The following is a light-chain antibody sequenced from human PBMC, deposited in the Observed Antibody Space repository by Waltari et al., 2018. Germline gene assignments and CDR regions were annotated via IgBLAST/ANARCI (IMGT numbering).Light chain of an antibody. Sequence: QSALTQPASVSGSPGQSITISCTGTSSYVGGFNFVSWYQQHPGKAPKLMIYDVSKRPSGVSNRFSGSKSGNTASLTISGLQAEDEADYYCSSYTISSTLNWVFGGGTKLTVL. CDR2: DVS. CDR1: SSYVGGFNF. V-gene: IGLV2-14*03. CDR3: SSYTISSTLNWV. J-gene: IGLJ3*02.